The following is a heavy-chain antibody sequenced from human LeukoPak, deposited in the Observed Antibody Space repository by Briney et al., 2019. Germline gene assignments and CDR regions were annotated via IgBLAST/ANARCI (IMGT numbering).Heavy chain of an antibody. Sequence: GGSLRLSCAASGSTVSSSYMGWVRQAPGKGLEWISVIYSGGSTYYADSVNGRFRISRDNSKNTVYLQMNILRAEDTAMYYCARVDNSGEGYFDCWGQGTLVTVSS. D-gene: IGHD2-2*03. J-gene: IGHJ4*02. CDR2: IYSGGST. CDR3: ARVDNSGEGYFDC. V-gene: IGHV3-53*01. CDR1: GSTVSSSY.